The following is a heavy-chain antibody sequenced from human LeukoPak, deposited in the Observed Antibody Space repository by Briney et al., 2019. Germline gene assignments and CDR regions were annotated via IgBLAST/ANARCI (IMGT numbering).Heavy chain of an antibody. CDR2: ISYDGSNK. V-gene: IGHV3-30*18. CDR1: GFTFSSYG. Sequence: GGSLRLSCAASGFTFSSYGMHWVRQAPGKGLEWVAVISYDGSNKYYADSVKGRFTISRDNSKNTLYLQMNSLRAEDTAVYYCAKDFSGYPDYWGQGTLVTVSS. J-gene: IGHJ4*02. D-gene: IGHD3-22*01. CDR3: AKDFSGYPDY.